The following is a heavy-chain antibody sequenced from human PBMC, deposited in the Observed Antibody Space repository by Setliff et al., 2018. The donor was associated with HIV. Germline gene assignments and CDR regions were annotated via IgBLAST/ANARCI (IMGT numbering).Heavy chain of an antibody. Sequence: SVKVSCKASGGTFRNYALSWVRQAPGQGLEWMGGIIPMPGTANYAQKFQGRVTITADESTSTAYMELRSLRSDDTAVYYCARDQNTMVRGVNIFDYWGQGTLVTV. D-gene: IGHD3-10*01. CDR3: ARDQNTMVRGVNIFDY. CDR1: GGTFRNYA. J-gene: IGHJ4*02. CDR2: IIPMPGTA. V-gene: IGHV1-69*13.